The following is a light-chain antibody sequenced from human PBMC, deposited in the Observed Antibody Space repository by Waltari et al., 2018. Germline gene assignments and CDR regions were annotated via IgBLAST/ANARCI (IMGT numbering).Light chain of an antibody. V-gene: IGLV2-23*01. CDR1: NTDVGGYEL. Sequence: QSALTQPASVSGSPGQSITISCTGTNTDVGGYELVAWYQQPPDKAPNLSFYEVHRRPSGASMRYSGSKSGNTASLTISGLQAEDEAHYYCCSYVGVTTVLFGGGTTVAV. J-gene: IGLJ2*01. CDR3: CSYVGVTTVL. CDR2: EVH.